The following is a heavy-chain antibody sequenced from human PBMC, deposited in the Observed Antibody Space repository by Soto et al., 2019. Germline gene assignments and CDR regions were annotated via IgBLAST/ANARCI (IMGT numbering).Heavy chain of an antibody. CDR1: GFTFSSYS. V-gene: IGHV3-48*02. J-gene: IGHJ4*02. CDR3: ARDYRFRSSGGHFDY. Sequence: GGSLRLSCAASGFTFSSYSMNWVRQAPGKGLEWVSYISSSSSTIYYADSVKGRFTISRDNAKNSLYLQMNSLRDEDTAVYYCARDYRFRSSGGHFDYWGQGTLVTVSS. D-gene: IGHD5-12*01. CDR2: ISSSSSTI.